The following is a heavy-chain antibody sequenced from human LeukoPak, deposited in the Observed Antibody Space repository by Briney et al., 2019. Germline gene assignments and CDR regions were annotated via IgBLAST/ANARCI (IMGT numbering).Heavy chain of an antibody. CDR1: GYTFSDYF. Sequence: ASVKVSCKASGYTFSDYFMHWVRQAPGRGVEWMGWINAYSGATNYAEKFQGRVTMTRDASINTAYMELSTLRSDDTAVYYCVSPLTGGYIYGAKRVYYFDHWGQGNLVTVSP. CDR2: INAYSGAT. V-gene: IGHV1-2*02. J-gene: IGHJ4*02. CDR3: VSPLTGGYIYGAKRVYYFDH. D-gene: IGHD5-18*01.